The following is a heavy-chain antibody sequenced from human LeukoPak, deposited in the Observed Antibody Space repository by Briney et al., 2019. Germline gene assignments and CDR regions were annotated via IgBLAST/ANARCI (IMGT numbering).Heavy chain of an antibody. CDR3: ARGLWYSSSLLGWGI. CDR2: INHSGST. V-gene: IGHV4-34*01. J-gene: IGHJ3*02. D-gene: IGHD6-13*01. CDR1: GGSISSYY. Sequence: PSETLSLTCTVSGGSISSYYWSWIRQPPGKGLEWIGEINHSGSTNYNPSLKSRVTISVDTSKNQSSLKLSSVTAADTAVYYCARGLWYSSSLLGWGIWGQGTMVTVSS.